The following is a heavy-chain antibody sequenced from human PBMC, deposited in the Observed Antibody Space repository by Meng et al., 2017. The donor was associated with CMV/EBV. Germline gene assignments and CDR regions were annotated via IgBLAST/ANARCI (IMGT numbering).Heavy chain of an antibody. D-gene: IGHD3-22*01. CDR1: GFTFSSYE. CDR3: ARGPNYDDSKYYYYGMDV. CDR2: ISSSGSSI. Sequence: GGSLRLSCAASGFTFSSYEMNWVRQAPGKGLEWISYISSSGSSIYYADSVKGRFTFSRDNAKNSLYLQMNSLRAEDTAVYYCARGPNYDDSKYYYYGMDVWGQGTTVTVSS. J-gene: IGHJ6*02. V-gene: IGHV3-48*03.